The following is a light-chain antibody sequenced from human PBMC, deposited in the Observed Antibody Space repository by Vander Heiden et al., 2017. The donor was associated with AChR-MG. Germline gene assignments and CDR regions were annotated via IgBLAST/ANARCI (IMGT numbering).Light chain of an antibody. J-gene: IGLJ3*02. CDR3: ATWDDTLSGPV. CDR2: TNN. V-gene: IGLV1-47*02. Sequence: QSVLTQPPSASGTPGQRVTISCSGSSSNIGTNYVYWYQQLPGTASELLIYTNNRRPSGVPDRFTASKSGTSASLAISGLRSEDEADYYCATWDDTLSGPVFGGGTRLTVL. CDR1: SSNIGTNY.